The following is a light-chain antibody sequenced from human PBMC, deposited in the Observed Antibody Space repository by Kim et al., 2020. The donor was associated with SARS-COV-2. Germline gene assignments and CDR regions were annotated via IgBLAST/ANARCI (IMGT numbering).Light chain of an antibody. CDR2: RDS. V-gene: IGLV3-9*01. CDR3: QVWDRSTGV. Sequence: SYELTQPLSVSVALGQTARITCGGNNMGSKNVHWYQQKPGQAPVLVIYRDSNRPSGIPEAFSGSNSGNTATLTISRAQAGDEADYYCQVWDRSTGVFGTGTKVTVL. CDR1: NMGSKN. J-gene: IGLJ1*01.